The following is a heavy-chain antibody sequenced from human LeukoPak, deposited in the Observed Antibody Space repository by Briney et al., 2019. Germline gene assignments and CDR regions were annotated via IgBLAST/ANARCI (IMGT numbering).Heavy chain of an antibody. J-gene: IGHJ4*02. V-gene: IGHV3-74*01. D-gene: IGHD3-10*01. CDR3: ARAADYYASGIFY. CDR1: GFTFSNYW. Sequence: GGSLRLSCAASGFTFSNYWMHWVRQAPGKGLVWVSRINTDGSSTTYADSVKGRLTISRDNAKNTLYLQMNSLRAEDTAVYYCARAADYYASGIFYWGQGTLVTVSS. CDR2: INTDGSST.